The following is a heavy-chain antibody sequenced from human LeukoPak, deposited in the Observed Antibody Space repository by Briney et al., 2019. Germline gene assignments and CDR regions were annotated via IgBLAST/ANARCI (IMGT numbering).Heavy chain of an antibody. V-gene: IGHV3-23*01. CDR3: AKDPSGRYSSSWYDYYFDY. Sequence: GGSLRLSCAASGFTFNNYAMSWVRQAPGKGPEWVSAISGSGGTTYYADSVKGRFTISRDNSKKTLYLQMNSLRAEDAAVYYCAKDPSGRYSSSWYDYYFDYWGQGTLVTVSS. J-gene: IGHJ4*02. CDR1: GFTFNNYA. CDR2: ISGSGGTT. D-gene: IGHD6-13*01.